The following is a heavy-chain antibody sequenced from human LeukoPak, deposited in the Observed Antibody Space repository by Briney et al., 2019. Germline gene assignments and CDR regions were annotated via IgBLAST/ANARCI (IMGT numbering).Heavy chain of an antibody. CDR3: AREGYSSSWYWFDP. CDR1: GYTFTSYA. J-gene: IGHJ5*02. V-gene: IGHV1-3*01. Sequence: GASVKVSCKASGYTFTSYAMHWVRQAPGQRLEWMGWINAGNGNTKYSQKLQGRVTITRDTSASSAYMELSSLRSEDTAVYYCAREGYSSSWYWFDPWGQGTLVTVSS. CDR2: INAGNGNT. D-gene: IGHD6-13*01.